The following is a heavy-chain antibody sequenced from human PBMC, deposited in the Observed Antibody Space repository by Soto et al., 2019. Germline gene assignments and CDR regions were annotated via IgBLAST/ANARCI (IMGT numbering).Heavy chain of an antibody. CDR3: AIGAGAARDYYYGMDV. CDR1: GGTFSGYA. CDR2: IIPIFGTA. J-gene: IGHJ6*02. D-gene: IGHD6-6*01. Sequence: QVQLVQSGAEVKKRGSSVKVSCKASGGTFSGYAISWVRQAPGQGLGWMGGIIPIFGTANDAQKFQGRVTITADESTSTAYMELSSLRSEDTAVYYCAIGAGAARDYYYGMDVWGQGTTVTVSS. V-gene: IGHV1-69*12.